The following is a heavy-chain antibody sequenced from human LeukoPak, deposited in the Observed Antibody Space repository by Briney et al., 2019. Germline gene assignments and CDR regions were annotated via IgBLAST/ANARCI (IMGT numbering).Heavy chain of an antibody. CDR3: ARRIIARGLGQENWFDP. J-gene: IGHJ5*02. CDR2: ILYSGTT. CDR1: GASVTSYY. Sequence: SETLSLTCTVSGASVTSYYWNWIRQPPGKGLEWIGYILYSGTTNYNPSLNSRVTMSLDTSKNQFSLELSSVTAADTAVYYCARRIIARGLGQENWFDPWGQGILVTVSS. D-gene: IGHD3-16*01. V-gene: IGHV4-59*02.